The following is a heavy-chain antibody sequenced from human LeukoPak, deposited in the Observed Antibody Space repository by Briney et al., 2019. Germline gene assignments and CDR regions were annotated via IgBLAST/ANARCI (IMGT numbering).Heavy chain of an antibody. J-gene: IGHJ4*02. CDR3: ARVGGDTGRSFDY. Sequence: PGGSLRLSCAASGFTFSNAWMSWVRQAPGKGLEWVGRIKSKTDGGTTDYAAPVKGRFTISRDDSQNSLFLQMKSLKVEDTAVYYCARVGGDTGRSFDYWGQGTLVTVSP. V-gene: IGHV3-15*01. CDR2: IKSKTDGGTT. CDR1: GFTFSNAW. D-gene: IGHD5-18*01.